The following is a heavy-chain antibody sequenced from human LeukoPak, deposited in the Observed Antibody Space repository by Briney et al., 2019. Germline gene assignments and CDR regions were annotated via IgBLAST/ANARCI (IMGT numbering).Heavy chain of an antibody. CDR1: GFTFSSYA. Sequence: GGSLRLSCAASGFTFSSYAMHWVRQAPGKGLEWVAVISYDGSNKYYADSVKGRFTISRDNSKNTLYLQMNSLRAEDTAVYYCARDPIAVAGNTGYVDYWGQGTLVTVSS. V-gene: IGHV3-30*04. D-gene: IGHD6-19*01. CDR2: ISYDGSNK. J-gene: IGHJ4*02. CDR3: ARDPIAVAGNTGYVDY.